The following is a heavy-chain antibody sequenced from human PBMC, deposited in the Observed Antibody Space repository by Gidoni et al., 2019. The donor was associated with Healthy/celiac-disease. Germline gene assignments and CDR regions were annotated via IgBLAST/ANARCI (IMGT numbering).Heavy chain of an antibody. CDR2: IRSKAYGGTT. CDR1: GFTFGDYA. D-gene: IGHD3-10*01. J-gene: IGHJ3*02. Sequence: EVQLVESGGGLVKPGRSLRLSCTASGFTFGDYAMSWFRQAPGKGLEWVGFIRSKAYGGTTEYAASVKGRFTISRDDSKSIAYLQMNSLKTEDTAVYYCTRGWGGIILHAFDIWGQGTMVTVSS. CDR3: TRGWGGIILHAFDI. V-gene: IGHV3-49*05.